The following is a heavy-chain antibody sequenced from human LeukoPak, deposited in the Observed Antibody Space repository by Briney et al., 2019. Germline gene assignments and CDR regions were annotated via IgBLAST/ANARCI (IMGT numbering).Heavy chain of an antibody. CDR2: TYYRWNT. D-gene: IGHD5-24*01. Sequence: SETLSLTCTVSGGSISSSGNFWGWVRQPPGRGLEWIASTYYRWNTYYNPSLKSRVTISVDTSKNQFSLKLSSVTAADTAVYYCVRHEEEDGYNAKTFDYWGQGTLVTVSS. J-gene: IGHJ4*02. V-gene: IGHV4-39*01. CDR1: GGSISSSGNF. CDR3: VRHEEEDGYNAKTFDY.